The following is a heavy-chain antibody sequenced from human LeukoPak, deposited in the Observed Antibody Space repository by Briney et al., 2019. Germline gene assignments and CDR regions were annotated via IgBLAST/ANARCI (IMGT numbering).Heavy chain of an antibody. CDR3: AGRVTGYSSGYVY. J-gene: IGHJ4*02. CDR2: ISGSAHKI. CDR1: RITFSNYA. V-gene: IGHV3-23*01. Sequence: GGSLRHSCVASRITFSNYAVSWVRQAPEKGLDWVSVISGSAHKIRYADSVKGRFTISRDNSENIVYLQMNNLRAEDTAVYYCAGRVTGYSSGYVYWGQGTLVTVSS. D-gene: IGHD5-18*01.